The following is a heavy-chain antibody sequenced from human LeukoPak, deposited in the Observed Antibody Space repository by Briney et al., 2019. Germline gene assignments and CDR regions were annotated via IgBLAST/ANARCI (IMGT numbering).Heavy chain of an antibody. V-gene: IGHV1-69*13. J-gene: IGHJ6*02. CDR3: AIEDPGIAVAGRDPYYYYGMDV. D-gene: IGHD6-19*01. CDR2: IIPIFGTA. Sequence: ASVKVSCKASGGTFISYAISWVRQAPGQGLEWMGGIIPIFGTANYAQKFQGRVTITADESTSTAYMELSSLRSEDTAVYYCAIEDPGIAVAGRDPYYYYGMDVWGQGTTVTVSS. CDR1: GGTFISYA.